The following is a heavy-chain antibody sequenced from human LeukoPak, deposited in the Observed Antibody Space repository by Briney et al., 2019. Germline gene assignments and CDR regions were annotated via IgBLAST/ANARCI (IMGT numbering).Heavy chain of an antibody. J-gene: IGHJ4*02. V-gene: IGHV3-30*04. CDR1: GFTFSSYA. CDR3: ARGSRRWLQFLFFDY. Sequence: GGSLRLSCAASGFTFSSYAMHWVRQAPGKGLEWVAVISYDGSNKYYADSVKGRFTISRDNSKNTLYLQMNSLRAEDTAVYYCARGSRRWLQFLFFDYWGQGTLVTVSS. CDR2: ISYDGSNK. D-gene: IGHD5-24*01.